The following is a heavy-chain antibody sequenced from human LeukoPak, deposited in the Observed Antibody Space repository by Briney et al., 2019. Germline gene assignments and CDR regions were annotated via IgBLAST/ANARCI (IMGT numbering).Heavy chain of an antibody. J-gene: IGHJ6*02. CDR1: GFSFSSYT. CDR2: ISSRSSHI. CDR3: AREDYGMDV. V-gene: IGHV3-21*01. Sequence: GGSLRLSCVASGFSFSSYTMNWVRQAPGKGLEWVSSISSRSSHIYYADSVKGRFTISRDNTKNSLYLQMNSLRAEDTAVYYCAREDYGMDVWGQGTTVIVSS.